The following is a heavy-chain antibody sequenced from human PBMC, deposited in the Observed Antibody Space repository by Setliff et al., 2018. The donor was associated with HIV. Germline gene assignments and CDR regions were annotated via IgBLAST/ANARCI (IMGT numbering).Heavy chain of an antibody. Sequence: SETLSLTCAVYGGSFSDYYWTWIRQPAGKGLEWIGRIYTSGSTNYNPSLKSRVTISVDTSKNQFSLKLSSVTAADTAVYYCARVSSTYWYLDYWGQGTLVTVSS. V-gene: IGHV4-59*10. CDR2: IYTSGST. J-gene: IGHJ4*02. CDR1: GGSFSDYY. D-gene: IGHD2-15*01. CDR3: ARVSSTYWYLDY.